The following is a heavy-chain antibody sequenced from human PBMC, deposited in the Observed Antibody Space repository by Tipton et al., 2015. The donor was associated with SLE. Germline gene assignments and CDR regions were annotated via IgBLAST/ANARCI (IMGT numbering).Heavy chain of an antibody. Sequence: TLSLTCAVYGESFNGYFWTWIRQPPGKGLEWIAEIIHSGVTNYNPSLRSRVTISVDMSRNQVSLKLSSVTAADTAVYYCAGGQQPGVSDYWGQGTLVTVSS. D-gene: IGHD6-13*01. V-gene: IGHV4-34*12. J-gene: IGHJ4*02. CDR3: AGGQQPGVSDY. CDR2: IIHSGVT. CDR1: GESFNGYF.